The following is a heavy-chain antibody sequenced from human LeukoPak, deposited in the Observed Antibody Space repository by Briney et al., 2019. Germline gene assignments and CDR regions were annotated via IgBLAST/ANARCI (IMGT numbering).Heavy chain of an antibody. CDR3: AKHRGSSGADARPAEY. D-gene: IGHD5-12*01. J-gene: IGHJ4*02. CDR1: GFTFSSFW. Sequence: GGSLRLPCAASGFTFSSFWMHWVRQAPGKGLVWVSRIKSDGSRTTYADSVKGRFTVSRDNSKNTLYLEVNSLRAEDTAVYYCAKHRGSSGADARPAEYWGQGTLVTVSS. V-gene: IGHV3-74*01. CDR2: IKSDGSRT.